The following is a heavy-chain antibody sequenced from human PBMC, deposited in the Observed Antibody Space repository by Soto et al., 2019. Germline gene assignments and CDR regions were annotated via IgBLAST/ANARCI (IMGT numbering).Heavy chain of an antibody. CDR3: ARLVGYCSSTSCHAGVLDWFDP. CDR1: GGSISSYY. V-gene: IGHV4-59*08. CDR2: IYYSGST. J-gene: IGHJ5*02. Sequence: SETLSLTCTVSGGSISSYYWSWIRQPPGKGLEWIGYIYYSGSTNYNPSLKSRVTISVDTSKNQFSLKLSSVTAADTAVYYCARLVGYCSSTSCHAGVLDWFDPWGQGTLVTVSS. D-gene: IGHD2-2*01.